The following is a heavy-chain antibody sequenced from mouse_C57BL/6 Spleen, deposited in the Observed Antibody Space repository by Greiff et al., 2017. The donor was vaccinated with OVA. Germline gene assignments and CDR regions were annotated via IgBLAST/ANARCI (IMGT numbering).Heavy chain of an antibody. J-gene: IGHJ4*01. D-gene: IGHD3-2*02. CDR1: GYAFSSSW. CDR2: IYPGDGDT. Sequence: VQLQQSGPELVKPGASVKISCKASGYAFSSSWMNWVKQRPGKGLEWIGRIYPGDGDTNYNGKFKGKATLTADKSSSTAYMQLSSLTSEDSAVYCCARGQLRLRGSMDYWGQGTSVTVSS. CDR3: ARGQLRLRGSMDY. V-gene: IGHV1-82*01.